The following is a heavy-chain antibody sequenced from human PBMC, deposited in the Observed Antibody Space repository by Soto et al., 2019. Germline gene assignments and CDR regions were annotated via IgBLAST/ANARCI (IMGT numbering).Heavy chain of an antibody. Sequence: EVHLVESGGGLVKPGGSLRLSCAASGFIFSNAWINWVRQAPGKGLEWVGRVKSKTDGGTTDFAAHVKGRFAISRDDSKNMVEREMNSLKTEDTAIYYCTTDSYMTNIIVRFDYWGHGTLVTVSS. V-gene: IGHV3-15*07. D-gene: IGHD4-17*01. CDR1: GFIFSNAW. CDR3: TTDSYMTNIIVRFDY. CDR2: VKSKTDGGTT. J-gene: IGHJ4*01.